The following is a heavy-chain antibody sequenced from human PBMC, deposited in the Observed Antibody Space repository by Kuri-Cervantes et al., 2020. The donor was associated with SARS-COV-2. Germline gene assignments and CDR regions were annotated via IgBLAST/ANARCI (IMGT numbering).Heavy chain of an antibody. Sequence: ASVKVSCKASGYTFTSYGISWVRQAPGQGLEWMGWSSAYNGNTNYAQKLQGRVTMTTDTPTSTAYMELRSLRSDDTAVYYCTRDRGKAAYYYDSSGYFYWGQGTLVTVSS. CDR3: TRDRGKAAYYYDSSGYFY. V-gene: IGHV1-18*01. J-gene: IGHJ4*02. CDR1: GYTFTSYG. D-gene: IGHD3-22*01. CDR2: SSAYNGNT.